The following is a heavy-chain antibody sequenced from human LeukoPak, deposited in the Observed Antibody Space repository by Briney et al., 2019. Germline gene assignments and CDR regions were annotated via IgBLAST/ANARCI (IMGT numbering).Heavy chain of an antibody. V-gene: IGHV3-21*01. Sequence: GGSLRLSCAASGLTVSSNYMSWVRQAPGKGLEWVSGISWNSGSIGYADSVKGRFTISRDNAKNSLYLQMNSLRAEDTAVYYCARVENGFDYWGQGTLVTVSS. CDR1: GLTVSSNY. CDR3: ARVENGFDY. CDR2: ISWNSGSI. J-gene: IGHJ4*02.